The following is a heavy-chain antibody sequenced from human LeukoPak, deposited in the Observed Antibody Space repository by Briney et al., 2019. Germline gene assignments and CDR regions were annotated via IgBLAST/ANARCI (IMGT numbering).Heavy chain of an antibody. D-gene: IGHD3-3*01. Sequence: SETLSLTCTVSGGSINSYYWSWIRQPAGKGLEWIGRIYTSGSTNYNPSLKSRVTISVDKSQNQFSLKLSSVTAADTAVYYCARPYYDFWSGYYDAFDIWGQGTMVTVSS. CDR3: ARPYYDFWSGYYDAFDI. J-gene: IGHJ3*02. CDR2: IYTSGST. CDR1: GGSINSYY. V-gene: IGHV4-4*07.